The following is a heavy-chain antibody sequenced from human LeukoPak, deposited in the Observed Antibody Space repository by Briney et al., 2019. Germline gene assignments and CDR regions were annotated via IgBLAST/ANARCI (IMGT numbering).Heavy chain of an antibody. D-gene: IGHD3-10*02. CDR3: AELGITMIGGV. V-gene: IGHV3-48*04. CDR2: ISSSGSTI. J-gene: IGHJ6*04. CDR1: GFTFSSYG. Sequence: PGGSLRLSCAASGFTFSSYGMHWVRQAPGKGLEWVSYISSSGSTIYYADPVKGRFTISRDNPKNSLYLQMNSLRAEDTAVYYCAELGITMIGGVWGKGTTVTISS.